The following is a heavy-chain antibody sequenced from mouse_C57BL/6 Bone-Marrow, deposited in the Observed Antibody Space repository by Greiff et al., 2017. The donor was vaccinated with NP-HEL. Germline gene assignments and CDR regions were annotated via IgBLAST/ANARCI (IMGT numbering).Heavy chain of an antibody. J-gene: IGHJ3*01. CDR1: GYTFTSYW. D-gene: IGHD1-1*01. CDR2: IDPSDSYT. Sequence: QVQLQQPGAELVMPGASVKLSCKASGYTFTSYWMHWVKQRPGQGLEWIGEIDPSDSYTNYNQKFKGKSTLTVDKSSSTAYMQLSSLTSEDSAVYYCAPIYYYGSSYGCAYWGQGTLVTVSA. CDR3: APIYYYGSSYGCAY. V-gene: IGHV1-69*01.